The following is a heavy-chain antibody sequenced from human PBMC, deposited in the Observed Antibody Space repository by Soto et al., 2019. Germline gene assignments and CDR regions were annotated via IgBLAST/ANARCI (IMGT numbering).Heavy chain of an antibody. D-gene: IGHD3-22*01. J-gene: IGHJ5*02. V-gene: IGHV3-33*01. Sequence: GGSLRLSCAASGFTFSSYGMHWVRQAPGKGLEWVAVIWYDGSNKYYADSVKGRFTISRDNSKNTLYLQMNSLRAEDTAVYYCARDHYYYDSSGYDPWGQGTLVTVSS. CDR1: GFTFSSYG. CDR2: IWYDGSNK. CDR3: ARDHYYYDSSGYDP.